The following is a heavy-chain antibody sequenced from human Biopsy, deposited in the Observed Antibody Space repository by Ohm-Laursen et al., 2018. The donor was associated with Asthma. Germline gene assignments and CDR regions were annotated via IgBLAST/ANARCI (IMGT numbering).Heavy chain of an antibody. V-gene: IGHV4-31*03. J-gene: IGHJ4*02. CDR2: IYNSGST. CDR1: GGSINIGDYY. D-gene: IGHD5-24*01. Sequence: SHTLSLTCTVSGGSINIGDYYWSWIRQHPVKGLEWIGYIYNSGSTYCNPSLKSRVSISVDTSKNQFSLKLSSVTAADTAVYYCARGPPVDREDWGQGTLVTVSS. CDR3: ARGPPVDRED.